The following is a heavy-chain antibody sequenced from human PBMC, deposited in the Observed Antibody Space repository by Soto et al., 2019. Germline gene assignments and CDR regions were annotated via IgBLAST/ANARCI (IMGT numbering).Heavy chain of an antibody. CDR2: ISYDGSNK. Sequence: GGSLRLSCVASGFTFSSYAMHWVRQAPGKGLEWVAVISYDGSNKYYADSVKGRFTISRDNSKNTLYLQMNSLRAEDTAVYYCARDFYDDYYYYYGMDVWGQGTTVTVSS. J-gene: IGHJ6*02. V-gene: IGHV3-30-3*01. CDR3: ARDFYDDYYYYYGMDV. CDR1: GFTFSSYA. D-gene: IGHD3-22*01.